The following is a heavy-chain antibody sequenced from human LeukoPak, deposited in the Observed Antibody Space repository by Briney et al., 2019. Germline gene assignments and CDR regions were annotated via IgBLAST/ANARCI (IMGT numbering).Heavy chain of an antibody. V-gene: IGHV3-23*01. CDR1: GFTFGPNA. CDR2: IGGDGRS. J-gene: IGHJ4*01. Sequence: GGSLRLSCAASGFTFGPNAMSWVRQAPGKGLEWVSGIGGDGRSFYTDSVKGRFTISRDNAKNTLYLQMNSLRAEDTAVYYCARELPREVTLDYWGQGTLVTVSP. CDR3: ARELPREVTLDY. D-gene: IGHD2-21*02.